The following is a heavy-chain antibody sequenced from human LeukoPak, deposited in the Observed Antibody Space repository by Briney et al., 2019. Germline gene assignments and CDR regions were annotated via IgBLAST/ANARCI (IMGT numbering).Heavy chain of an antibody. J-gene: IGHJ5*02. CDR1: GGSISSYY. Sequence: PSETLSLTCTVSGGSISSYYWTWIRQPPGKGLEWIGYIYYSGSTNYNPSLKSRVTISVDASKNQFSLKLTSVTAADTAVYYCARVRLRSRGITIFGVVIIPEGWFDPWGQGTLVTVSS. CDR2: IYYSGST. D-gene: IGHD3-3*01. V-gene: IGHV4-59*01. CDR3: ARVRLRSRGITIFGVVIIPEGWFDP.